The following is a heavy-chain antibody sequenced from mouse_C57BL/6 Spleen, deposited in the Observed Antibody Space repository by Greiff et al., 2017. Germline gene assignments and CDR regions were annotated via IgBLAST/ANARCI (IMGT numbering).Heavy chain of an antibody. Sequence: EVQLQQSGPELVKPGASVKISCKASGYTFTDYYMNWVKQSHGKSLEWIGDINPNNGGTSYNQKFKGKATLTVDKSSSTAYMELRSLTSEDSAVYYCANGAMVTTNWGQGTTLTVSS. J-gene: IGHJ2*01. CDR1: GYTFTDYY. CDR2: INPNNGGT. CDR3: ANGAMVTTN. V-gene: IGHV1-26*01. D-gene: IGHD2-2*01.